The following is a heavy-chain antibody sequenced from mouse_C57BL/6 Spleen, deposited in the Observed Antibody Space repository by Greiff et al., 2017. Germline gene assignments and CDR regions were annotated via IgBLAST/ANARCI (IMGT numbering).Heavy chain of an antibody. CDR3: ARDQIYYYGSGYFDV. CDR2: ISRGSSTI. J-gene: IGHJ1*03. D-gene: IGHD1-1*01. Sequence: EVQRVESGGGLVKPGGSLKLSCAASGFTFSDYGMHWVRQAPEKGLEWVAYISRGSSTIYYADTVKGRFTISRDNAKNTLFLQMTSLRSEDTAMYYCARDQIYYYGSGYFDVWGTGTTVTVSS. V-gene: IGHV5-17*01. CDR1: GFTFSDYG.